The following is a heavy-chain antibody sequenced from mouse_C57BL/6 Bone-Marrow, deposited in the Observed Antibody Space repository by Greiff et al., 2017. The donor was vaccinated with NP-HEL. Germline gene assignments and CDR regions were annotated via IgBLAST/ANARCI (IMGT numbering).Heavy chain of an antibody. CDR2: IDPENGDT. Sequence: VQLQQSGAELVRPGASVKLSCTASGFNIKDDYMHWVKQRPVQGLEWIGWIDPENGDTEYASKFQGKATITADTSSNTAYLQLSSLTSEDTAVYYCTTSGGYYPRFAYWGQGTLVTVSA. CDR3: TTSGGYYPRFAY. V-gene: IGHV14-4*01. CDR1: GFNIKDDY. J-gene: IGHJ3*01. D-gene: IGHD2-3*01.